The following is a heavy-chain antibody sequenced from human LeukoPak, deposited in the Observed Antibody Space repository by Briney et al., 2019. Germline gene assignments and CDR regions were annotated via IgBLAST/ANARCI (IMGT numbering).Heavy chain of an antibody. CDR3: ARYPSDQYYFDY. V-gene: IGHV3-74*01. Sequence: GGSLRLSCAASGFTLCIYWKHCVPHASGKGRVCVSRINSDGSSTSYADSVKRRFTISRDNAKNTLYLQMNSLRAEDTAVYYCARYPSDQYYFDYWGQGALVTVSS. CDR2: INSDGSST. CDR1: GFTLCIYW. J-gene: IGHJ4*02.